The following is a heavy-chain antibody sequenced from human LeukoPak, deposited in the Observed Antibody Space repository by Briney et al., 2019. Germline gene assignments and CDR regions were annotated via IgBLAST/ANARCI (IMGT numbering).Heavy chain of an antibody. CDR1: GGSISSYY. CDR2: VHYSGST. J-gene: IGHJ3*02. D-gene: IGHD5-24*01. CDR3: ASHCGDGSNANESFDI. Sequence: SETLSLTCTVSGGSISSYYWSWIRQPPGKGLEWIAYVHYSGSTHYNPSLESRVTISVDTSENQFSLRLSSVTAEDTAVYYCASHCGDGSNANESFDIWGQGTMVTVSS. V-gene: IGHV4-59*08.